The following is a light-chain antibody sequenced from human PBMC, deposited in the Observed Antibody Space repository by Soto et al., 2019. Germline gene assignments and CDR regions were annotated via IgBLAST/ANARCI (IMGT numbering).Light chain of an antibody. J-gene: IGKJ1*01. Sequence: DIQMTQSPSTLSASVGDRVTITCRASQSISSWLAWYQQKPGKAPKLLIYKASSLESGVPSRFSGSGSGTEFTLTISSLQPDDFATYYCQQYNDVWTFGQGTKVEIK. CDR1: QSISSW. CDR3: QQYNDVWT. CDR2: KAS. V-gene: IGKV1-5*03.